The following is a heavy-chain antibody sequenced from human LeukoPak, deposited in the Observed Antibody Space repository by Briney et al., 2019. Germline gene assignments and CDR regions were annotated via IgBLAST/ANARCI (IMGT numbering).Heavy chain of an antibody. J-gene: IGHJ5*02. D-gene: IGHD3-10*01. CDR3: ARDSGTTGEVKFDP. CDR2: IHTSGSI. V-gene: IGHV4-4*07. Sequence: SETLSLTCTVSGGSISSYYWSWIRQPAGKGLEWIGRIHTSGSITYNPSLKSRVSMSVDTSKNQFSLKLSSVTAADTAVYYCARDSGTTGEVKFDPWGQGTLVTVSS. CDR1: GGSISSYY.